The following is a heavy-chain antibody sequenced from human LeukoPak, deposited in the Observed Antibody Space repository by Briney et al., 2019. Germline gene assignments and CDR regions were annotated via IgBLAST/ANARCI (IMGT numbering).Heavy chain of an antibody. CDR1: GYTFTSYG. CDR3: ARVRGTALTAYPGYFDY. V-gene: IGHV1-18*04. Sequence: GASVKVSCKASGYTFTSYGISWVRQAPGQGLEWMGWISIYIGNIKYGEKFQGRATMTRDTSTSTAYMEVRSLTSDDTAVYYCARVRGTALTAYPGYFDYWGQGTLVTVSS. J-gene: IGHJ4*02. D-gene: IGHD2-21*02. CDR2: ISIYIGNI.